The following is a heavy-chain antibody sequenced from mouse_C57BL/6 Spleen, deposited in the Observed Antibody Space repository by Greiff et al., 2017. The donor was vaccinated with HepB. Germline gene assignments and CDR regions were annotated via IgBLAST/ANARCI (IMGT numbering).Heavy chain of an antibody. CDR1: GYTFTDYE. V-gene: IGHV1-15*01. J-gene: IGHJ4*01. CDR2: IDPETGGT. CDR3: TRCRLLLRSVDY. Sequence: QVQLQQSGAELVRPGASVTLSCKASGYTFTDYEMHWVKQTPVHGLEWIGAIDPETGGTAYNQKFKGKAILTADKSSSTAYMELRSLTSEDSAVYYCTRCRLLLRSVDYWGQGTSVTVSS. D-gene: IGHD1-1*01.